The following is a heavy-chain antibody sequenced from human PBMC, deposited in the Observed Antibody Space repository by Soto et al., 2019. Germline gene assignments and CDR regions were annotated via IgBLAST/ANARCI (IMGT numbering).Heavy chain of an antibody. CDR2: INYSGTT. D-gene: IGHD2-2*01. Sequence: PSETLSLTCTVSGGSVSSGDYYWSWVRQPPGKGLEWIGYINYSGTTYHNPSLKSRVIISVDLSKNQFSLKLRSATAADTAVYYCAREHIVVVPTAMQGGFYYYGMDVWGQGTTVTVSS. CDR1: GGSVSSGDYY. V-gene: IGHV4-30-4*01. CDR3: AREHIVVVPTAMQGGFYYYGMDV. J-gene: IGHJ6*02.